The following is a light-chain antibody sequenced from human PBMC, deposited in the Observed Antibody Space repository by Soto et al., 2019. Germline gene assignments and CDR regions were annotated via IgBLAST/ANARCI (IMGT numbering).Light chain of an antibody. V-gene: IGKV1-9*01. J-gene: IGKJ3*01. Sequence: DLQLTQSPSFLSASVGDRVTITCRASQGISSYLAWYQQKPGKAPKLLIFAASTLQNGVPSRFSGSGSGTEFTLTISSQQPEDFATYYCLHLNSYSPDTFGPGTKVDIK. CDR1: QGISSY. CDR3: LHLNSYSPDT. CDR2: AAS.